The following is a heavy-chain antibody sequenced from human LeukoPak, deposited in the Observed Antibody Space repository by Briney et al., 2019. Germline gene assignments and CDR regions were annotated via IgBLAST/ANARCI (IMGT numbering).Heavy chain of an antibody. V-gene: IGHV1-3*01. CDR1: GYTFTSYA. J-gene: IGHJ4*02. D-gene: IGHD3-3*01. Sequence: GASVKVSCKASGYTFTSYAMHWVRQAPGQRLEWMGWINAGNGNTKYSQKFQGRVTITRDTYASTAYMELSSLRSEDTAVYYCARDHVIFGVVTENFDYWGQGTLVTVSS. CDR2: INAGNGNT. CDR3: ARDHVIFGVVTENFDY.